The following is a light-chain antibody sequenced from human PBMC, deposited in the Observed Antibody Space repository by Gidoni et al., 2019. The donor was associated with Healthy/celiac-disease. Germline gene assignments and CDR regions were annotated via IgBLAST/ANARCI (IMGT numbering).Light chain of an antibody. CDR3: QQYNNWPPLT. Sequence: EIVMTPSPATLSASPGERATLSCRASQSVSSNLSWYQQKPGQAPRPLIYGASTRATGIPARFIGSGSGTAFTLTIISLQSEDFAVYYCQQYNNWPPLTFGEGTKVEIK. J-gene: IGKJ4*01. V-gene: IGKV3-15*01. CDR1: QSVSSN. CDR2: GAS.